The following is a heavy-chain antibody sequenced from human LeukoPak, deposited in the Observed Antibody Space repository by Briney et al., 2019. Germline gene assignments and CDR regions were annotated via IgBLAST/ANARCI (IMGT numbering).Heavy chain of an antibody. D-gene: IGHD2-2*01. V-gene: IGHV3-73*01. Sequence: GGSLKLSCAASGFTFSGSAMHWVRQASGKGLEWVGRSRSKADNYATAYAASVKGRFTISRDDSKNTAYLQMNSLKTEDTAVYYCTRHPPEGCSGTSCMDVWGKGTTVTVSS. J-gene: IGHJ6*04. CDR3: TRHPPEGCSGTSCMDV. CDR2: SRSKADNYAT. CDR1: GFTFSGSA.